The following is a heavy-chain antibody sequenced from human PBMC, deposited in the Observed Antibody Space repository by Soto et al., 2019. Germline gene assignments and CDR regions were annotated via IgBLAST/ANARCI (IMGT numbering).Heavy chain of an antibody. CDR3: ARDNRVDTAMGIDY. V-gene: IGHV3-33*01. CDR1: GFTFSRYG. J-gene: IGHJ4*02. Sequence: PGGSLRLSCAASGFTFSRYGMHWVRQAPGKGLEWVAVIWYDGSNKYYADSVKGRFTISRDNSKNTLYLQMNSLRAEDTAVYYCARDNRVDTAMGIDYWGQGTLVTVSS. CDR2: IWYDGSNK. D-gene: IGHD5-18*01.